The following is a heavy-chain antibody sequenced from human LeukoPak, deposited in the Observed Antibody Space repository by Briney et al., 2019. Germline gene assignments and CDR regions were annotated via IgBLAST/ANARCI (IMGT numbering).Heavy chain of an antibody. CDR2: FDPEDGET. Sequence: ASVKVSCKVSGYTLTELSMHWVRQAPGKGLEWMGGFDPEDGETIYAQKFQGRVTMTEDTSTDTAYMELSSLRSEDTAVYYCATADIVVVPAAMDHWGQGTLVTVSS. CDR1: GYTLTELS. J-gene: IGHJ4*02. CDR3: ATADIVVVPAAMDH. D-gene: IGHD2-2*01. V-gene: IGHV1-24*01.